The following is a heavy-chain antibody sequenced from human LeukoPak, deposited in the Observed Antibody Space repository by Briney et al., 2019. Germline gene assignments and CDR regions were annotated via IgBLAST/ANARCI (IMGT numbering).Heavy chain of an antibody. CDR1: GGSIGTNY. CDR3: ARLGAAANPNWFDP. Sequence: SETLSLTCTVSGGSIGTNYWNWVRQPPGKGLEWLGYIYYTGSTSYNPSLKSRVTMSVDTSKNLFSLKLTSVTAADTAVYYCARLGAAANPNWFDPWGQGTLVTVSS. V-gene: IGHV4-59*01. D-gene: IGHD6-13*01. CDR2: IYYTGST. J-gene: IGHJ5*02.